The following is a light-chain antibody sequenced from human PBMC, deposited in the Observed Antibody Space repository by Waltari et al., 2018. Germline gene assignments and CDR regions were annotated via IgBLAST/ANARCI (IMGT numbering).Light chain of an antibody. CDR2: DAS. CDR1: QSIRST. J-gene: IGKJ4*01. Sequence: EIVMTQSPATLSVSPGERVTLSCRARQSIRSTLAWHQQKPGQAPRLLIYDASTRATGIPARFSGSGSGTEFTLTISSLQSEDFAVYYCQQYNNWPLTFGGGTKVEIK. CDR3: QQYNNWPLT. V-gene: IGKV3-15*01.